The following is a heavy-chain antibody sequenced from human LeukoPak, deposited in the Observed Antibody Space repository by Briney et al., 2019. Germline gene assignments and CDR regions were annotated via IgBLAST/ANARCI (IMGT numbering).Heavy chain of an antibody. CDR3: ARVRYYYDSSGSTIDY. J-gene: IGHJ4*02. Sequence: GGSLRLSCAASGFTFSSYSMNWVRQAPGKGLEWVSYISSSSSTIYYADSVKGRFTISRDNAKNSLYLQMNSLRDEDTAVYYCARVRYYYDSSGSTIDYWGREPWSPSPQ. CDR1: GFTFSSYS. V-gene: IGHV3-48*02. CDR2: ISSSSSTI. D-gene: IGHD3-22*01.